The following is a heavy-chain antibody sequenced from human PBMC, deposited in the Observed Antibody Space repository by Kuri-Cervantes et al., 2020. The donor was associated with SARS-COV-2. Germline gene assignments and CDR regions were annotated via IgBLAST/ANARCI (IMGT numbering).Heavy chain of an antibody. J-gene: IGHJ4*02. CDR1: GFTFSSYA. CDR2: ISSSGGST. CDR3: AKDKFMYYDSSGYYDY. D-gene: IGHD3-22*01. V-gene: IGHV3-23*01. Sequence: GGSLRLSCAASGFTFSSYAMSWVRQAPGKGLEWVSAISSSGGSTYYADSVKGRFTISRDNSKNTLYLQMNSLRAEDTAVYYCAKDKFMYYDSSGYYDYWGQGTLVTVSS.